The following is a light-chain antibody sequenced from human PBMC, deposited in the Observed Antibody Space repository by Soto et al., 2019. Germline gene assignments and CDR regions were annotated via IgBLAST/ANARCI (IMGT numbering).Light chain of an antibody. CDR1: ASNIGSHY. J-gene: IGLJ2*01. Sequence: QSVLTQPPSVSAAPGQRVTISCSGSASNIGSHYVSWYQQLPGAAPILLIYDNNNRPSGIPDRFSVSKSGTSATLGITGLQTGDEAVYYCATWDTSLSAVVFGGGTKVTVL. CDR2: DNN. CDR3: ATWDTSLSAVV. V-gene: IGLV1-51*01.